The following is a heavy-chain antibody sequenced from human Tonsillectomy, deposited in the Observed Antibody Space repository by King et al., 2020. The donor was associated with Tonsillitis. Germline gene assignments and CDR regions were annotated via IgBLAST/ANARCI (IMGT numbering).Heavy chain of an antibody. J-gene: IGHJ4*02. D-gene: IGHD5-12*01. CDR1: GYTFTSYG. CDR3: ARSGSGYGPSLFDY. V-gene: IGHV1-18*01. CDR2: ISAYNGNT. Sequence: QLVQSGAEVKKPGASVKVSCKASGYTFTSYGISWVRQAPGQGLECVGWISAYNGNTHYAQKLQGRVTMTTDTSTSTACMELRSLRSDDTAVYYCARSGSGYGPSLFDYWGQGTLVTVSS.